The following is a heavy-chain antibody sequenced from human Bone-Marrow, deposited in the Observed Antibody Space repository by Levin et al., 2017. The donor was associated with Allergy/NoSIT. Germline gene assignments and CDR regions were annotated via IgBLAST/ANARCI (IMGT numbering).Heavy chain of an antibody. Sequence: PSETLSLTCTVSGGSIRSGIYYWSWIRQPAGKGLEWIGHIYASGSTNYSPSLKSRVTISADSSKNQFSLNLKSVTAADTAIYYCARDGGGDYNHYYFDYWGQGTPVTVSS. CDR1: GGSIRSGIYY. CDR2: IYASGST. J-gene: IGHJ4*02. V-gene: IGHV4-61*09. D-gene: IGHD2-21*02. CDR3: ARDGGGDYNHYYFDY.